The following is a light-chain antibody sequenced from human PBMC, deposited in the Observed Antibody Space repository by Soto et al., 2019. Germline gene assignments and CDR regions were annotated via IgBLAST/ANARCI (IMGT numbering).Light chain of an antibody. CDR1: QHITND. CDR3: LQHNVYPPV. J-gene: IGKJ2*01. CDR2: LAS. Sequence: DIQMTQSPSSLSASVGDTVTITCRASQHITNDWDWYQQKAGRAPKCLILLASRLQTGVPSRFSVSGSGTEFTLTISSLQPEDFATYYCLQHNVYPPVFGQGTKVEIK. V-gene: IGKV1-17*01.